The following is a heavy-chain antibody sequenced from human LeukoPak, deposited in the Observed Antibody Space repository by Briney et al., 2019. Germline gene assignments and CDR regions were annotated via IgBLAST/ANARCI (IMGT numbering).Heavy chain of an antibody. CDR1: GFTFTSYG. V-gene: IGHV1-18*01. CDR2: ISAYNGNT. J-gene: IGHJ4*02. Sequence: GGSLRLSCAASGFTFTSYGISWVRQAPGQGLEWMGWISAYNGNTNYAQKLQGRVTMTTDTSTSTAYMELRSLRSDDTAVYYCARDLVFVISSGCSPLGYWGQGTLVTVSS. D-gene: IGHD3-22*01. CDR3: ARDLVFVISSGCSPLGY.